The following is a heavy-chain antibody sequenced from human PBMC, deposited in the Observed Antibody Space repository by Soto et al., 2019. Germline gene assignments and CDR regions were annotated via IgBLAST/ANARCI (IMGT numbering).Heavy chain of an antibody. J-gene: IGHJ2*01. D-gene: IGHD3-9*01. V-gene: IGHV4-34*01. CDR3: ARESHDILTGPPWVWYFDL. CDR2: INDRGSI. Sequence: QVQLQQWGAGPLRPLETLSLTCGVSGGSFSGYYWAWIRQSPGKGMEWIGEINDRGSINYNPSLKSRVSISVDTLTNHYSLNLRSATAAGTAVYYCARESHDILTGPPWVWYFDLWGRGTLVTVSS. CDR1: GGSFSGYY.